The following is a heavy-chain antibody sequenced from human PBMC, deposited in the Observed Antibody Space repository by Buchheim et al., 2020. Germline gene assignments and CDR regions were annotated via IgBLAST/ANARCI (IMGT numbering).Heavy chain of an antibody. J-gene: IGHJ4*02. CDR1: GFTFSSYA. V-gene: IGHV3-23*01. CDR2: ISGSGGST. D-gene: IGHD6-6*01. Sequence: EVQLLESGGGLVQPGGSLRLSCAASGFTFSSYAMSWARQAPGKGLEWVSAISGSGGSTYYADSVKGRFTISRDNSKNTLYLQMNSLRAEDTAVYYCAKWYWVYSSSSAAYFDYWGQGTL. CDR3: AKWYWVYSSSSAAYFDY.